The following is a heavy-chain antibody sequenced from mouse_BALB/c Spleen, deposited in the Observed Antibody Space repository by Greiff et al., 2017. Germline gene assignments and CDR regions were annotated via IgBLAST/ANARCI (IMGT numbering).Heavy chain of an antibody. CDR3: AGYGWGAMDY. CDR1: GYTFTNSW. J-gene: IGHJ4*01. V-gene: IGHV1-63*02. Sequence: QVQLQQSGAELVRPGTSVKISCKASGYTFTNSWLGWVKQRPGHGLEWIGDIYPGGGYTNYNEKFKGKATLTADTSSSTAYMQLSSLTSEDSAVYFCAGYGWGAMDYWGQGTAVTVSS. D-gene: IGHD1-2*01. CDR2: IYPGGGYT.